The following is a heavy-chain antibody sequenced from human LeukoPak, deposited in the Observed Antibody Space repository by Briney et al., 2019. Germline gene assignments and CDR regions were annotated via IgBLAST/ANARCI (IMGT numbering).Heavy chain of an antibody. J-gene: IGHJ4*02. CDR3: ASSDGDYGINYFDY. CDR2: IIPIFGTA. D-gene: IGHD4-17*01. Sequence: SVKVSCKASGGTFSSYAISWVRQAPGQGLEWMGGIIPIFGTANYAQKLQGRVTITADKSTSTAYMELSSLRSEDTAVYYCASSDGDYGINYFDYWGQGTLVTVSS. CDR1: GGTFSSYA. V-gene: IGHV1-69*06.